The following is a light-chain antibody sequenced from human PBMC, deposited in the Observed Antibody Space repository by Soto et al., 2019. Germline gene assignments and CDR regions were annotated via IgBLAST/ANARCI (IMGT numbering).Light chain of an antibody. Sequence: EIVLTQSPGTLSLSPGERATLSRRASQSVNSSYLAWYQQKPGQAPRLIIYGASSRATGIPDRFSGSGSVTDFTLTMSRLERDDFAVYYCQNYGSLTFSTFGQGTKVEIK. CDR2: GAS. V-gene: IGKV3-20*01. CDR1: QSVNSSY. CDR3: QNYGSLTFST. J-gene: IGKJ1*01.